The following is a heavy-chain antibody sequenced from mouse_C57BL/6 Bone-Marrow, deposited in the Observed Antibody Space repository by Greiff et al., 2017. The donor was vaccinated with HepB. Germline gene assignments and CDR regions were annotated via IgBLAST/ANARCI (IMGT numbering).Heavy chain of an antibody. V-gene: IGHV1-54*01. D-gene: IGHD1-1*02. CDR1: GYAFTNYL. CDR3: ARWASCGNFDY. J-gene: IGHJ2*01. CDR2: INPGSGGT. Sequence: QVQLQQSGAELVRPGTSVKVSCKASGYAFTNYLIEWVKQRPGQGLEWIGVINPGSGGTNYNEKFKGKATLTADKSSSPAYMQLSSLTSEDSAVYFCARWASCGNFDYWGQGTTLTVSS.